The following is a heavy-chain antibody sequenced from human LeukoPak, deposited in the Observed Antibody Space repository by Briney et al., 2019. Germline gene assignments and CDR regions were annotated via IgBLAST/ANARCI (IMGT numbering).Heavy chain of an antibody. Sequence: GGSLRLSCAASGFTFSSYGMHWVRQAPGKGLEWVAVISYDGSNKYYADSVKGRFTISRDNSKNTLYLQMNSLRAEDTAVYYCARGVHYYDSSGYYAIQFDYWGQGTLVTVSS. V-gene: IGHV3-30*03. CDR2: ISYDGSNK. D-gene: IGHD3-22*01. CDR3: ARGVHYYDSSGYYAIQFDY. CDR1: GFTFSSYG. J-gene: IGHJ4*02.